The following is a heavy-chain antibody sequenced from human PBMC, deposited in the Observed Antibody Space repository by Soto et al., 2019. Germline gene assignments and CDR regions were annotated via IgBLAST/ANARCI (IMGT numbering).Heavy chain of an antibody. J-gene: IGHJ4*02. D-gene: IGHD3-3*01. Sequence: PSETLSLICTVSGGSISSGGYYWSWIRQHRGKGVEWIGYIWYSGSTYYNPSLKSRVTRSVDTAKNQCSLKLSSVTAAYTAVYYCASGDGSGFDYWGQGTLVTVSS. CDR3: ASGDGSGFDY. V-gene: IGHV4-31*03. CDR2: IWYSGST. CDR1: GGSISSGGYY.